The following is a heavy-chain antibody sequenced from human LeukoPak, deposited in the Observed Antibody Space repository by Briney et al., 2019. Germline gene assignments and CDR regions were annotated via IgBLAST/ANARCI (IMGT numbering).Heavy chain of an antibody. J-gene: IGHJ5*02. CDR1: GGSISSYY. CDR3: ARGHLGLSP. CDR2: IYYNGST. Sequence: SETLSLTCTVSGGSISSYYWSWIRQPPGKGLEWIGNIYYNGSTNYNPSLKSRVTISVDMSKNQFSLKLSSVTAADTAVYYCARGHLGLSPWGQGTLVTVSS. D-gene: IGHD3-10*01. V-gene: IGHV4-59*01.